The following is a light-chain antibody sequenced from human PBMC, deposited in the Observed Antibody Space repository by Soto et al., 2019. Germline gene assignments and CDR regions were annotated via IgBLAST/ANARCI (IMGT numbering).Light chain of an antibody. CDR2: GIF. J-gene: IGKJ1*01. Sequence: ENVLTQSPGTLSLSPGERATISCRATQTISSDYLAWHQQKPGQAPRLLIYGIFNRATGIPDRFSASGSGTDFTLTISRLEPEDFEVYYCEQYSNSPRTFGQGTKVDIX. CDR3: EQYSNSPRT. V-gene: IGKV3-20*01. CDR1: QTISSDY.